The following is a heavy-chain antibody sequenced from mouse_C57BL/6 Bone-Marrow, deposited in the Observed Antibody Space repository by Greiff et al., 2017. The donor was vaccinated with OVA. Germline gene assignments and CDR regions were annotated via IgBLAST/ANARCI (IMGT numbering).Heavy chain of an antibody. J-gene: IGHJ3*01. CDR2: IDPENGDT. D-gene: IGHD1-1*01. V-gene: IGHV14-4*01. Sequence: VQLKESGAELVRPGASVKLSCTASGFNIKDDYMHWVKQRPEQGLEWIGWIDPENGDTEYASKFQGKATITADTASNTAYLQLSSLTSEDAAVYYCTTRDYGSSVWFAYGGRGTLVTVSA. CDR3: TTRDYGSSVWFAY. CDR1: GFNIKDDY.